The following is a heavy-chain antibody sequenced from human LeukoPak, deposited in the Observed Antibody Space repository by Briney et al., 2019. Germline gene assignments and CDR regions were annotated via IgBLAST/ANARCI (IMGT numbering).Heavy chain of an antibody. CDR1: GGSISSYY. V-gene: IGHV4-4*07. J-gene: IGHJ4*02. Sequence: PETLSLTCTVSGGSISSYYWSWIRQPAGKGLEWIGRIYTSGSTNYNASLKSRVSMSVDTSKNQFSLKLSSVTAADTAVFYCARENSGSYREFDYWGQGTLVTVSS. D-gene: IGHD1-26*01. CDR2: IYTSGST. CDR3: ARENSGSYREFDY.